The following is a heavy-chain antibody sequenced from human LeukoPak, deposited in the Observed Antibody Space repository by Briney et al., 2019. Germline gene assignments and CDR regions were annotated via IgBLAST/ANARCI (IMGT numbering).Heavy chain of an antibody. V-gene: IGHV1-69*13. CDR2: IIPMFGTA. J-gene: IGHJ4*02. CDR1: GGTFSSYA. D-gene: IGHD5-18*01. CDR3: ARGSYGPRAFDY. Sequence: ASVTVSCKAAGGTFSSYAISWVRQAPGEGREWMGGIIPMFGTADYAQKLQGRVTITADESTSTAYMELSSLRSEDTAVYYCARGSYGPRAFDYWGQGTLVTVSS.